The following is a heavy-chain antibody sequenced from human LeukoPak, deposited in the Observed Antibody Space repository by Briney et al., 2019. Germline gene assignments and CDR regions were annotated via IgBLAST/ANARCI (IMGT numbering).Heavy chain of an antibody. CDR3: ARGNGYNFY. V-gene: IGHV4-59*01. CDR1: GGSISSYY. CDR2: VHYSGIT. J-gene: IGHJ4*02. D-gene: IGHD5-18*01. Sequence: PSETLSLTCAVSGGSISSYYWSWIRQPPGKGLEWIGYVHYSGITNYNPSLKSRVSISVDTSKNQFSLKLSSVTAADTAVYYCARGNGYNFYWGQGTLVTVSS.